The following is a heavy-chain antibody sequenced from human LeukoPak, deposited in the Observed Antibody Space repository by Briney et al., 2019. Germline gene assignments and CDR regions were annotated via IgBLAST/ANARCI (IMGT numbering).Heavy chain of an antibody. Sequence: PGGSLRLSCAASGFIFSSYNMNWVRQAPGKGLEWVSSVSGTSTYIYYADSVKGRFTISRDNAKNLVYLQMNSLRAEDTAVYYCAREPPEKYLGSRGYYQEAFDIWGQGTMVTVPS. J-gene: IGHJ3*02. CDR2: VSGTSTYI. V-gene: IGHV3-21*01. CDR3: AREPPEKYLGSRGYYQEAFDI. CDR1: GFIFSSYN. D-gene: IGHD3-22*01.